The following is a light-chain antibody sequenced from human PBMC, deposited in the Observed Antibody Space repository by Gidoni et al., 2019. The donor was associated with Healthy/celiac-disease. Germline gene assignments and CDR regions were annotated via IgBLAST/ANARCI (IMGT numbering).Light chain of an antibody. V-gene: IGKV3-20*01. CDR1: QSVSSSY. CDR2: GAS. CDR3: QQYGSSPMCS. Sequence: EIVSTEPPGTLSLSPGERATLSCRASQSVSSSYLAWYQQKPGQAPRLLIYGASRRATGIPDRFSGSGSGTDFTLTISRLEPEDFAVYYCQQYGSSPMCSFGQGTKLEIK. J-gene: IGKJ2*04.